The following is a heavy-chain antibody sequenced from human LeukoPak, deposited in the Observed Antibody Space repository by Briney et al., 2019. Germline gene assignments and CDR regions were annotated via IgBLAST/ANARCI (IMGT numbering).Heavy chain of an antibody. V-gene: IGHV4-4*07. J-gene: IGHJ4*02. CDR2: MYRGNNV. CDR1: GVSISSYY. Sequence: SETLSLTCTVSGVSISSYYWSWIRQTAGNRLEYIGRMYRGNNVNNNPSLRGRVSVSIDRYQNHFTLRLTSVTVADTAVYFCARMSDHQFQDWGQGILVTVSS. D-gene: IGHD1-14*01. CDR3: ARMSDHQFQD.